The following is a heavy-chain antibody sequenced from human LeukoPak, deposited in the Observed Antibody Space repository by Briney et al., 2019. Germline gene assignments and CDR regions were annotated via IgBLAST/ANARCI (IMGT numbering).Heavy chain of an antibody. CDR1: GFTFRSFW. V-gene: IGHV3-7*01. CDR3: AKYLSRAFDS. Sequence: GGSLRLSYAASGFTFRSFWMSWVRQAPGKGLEWLGHINQEASRTDHADSVKGRLTISRDNARNLLYLHMSSLRAEDTAVYYCAKYLSRAFDSWGQGILVSVSS. D-gene: IGHD2/OR15-2a*01. CDR2: INQEASRT. J-gene: IGHJ4*02.